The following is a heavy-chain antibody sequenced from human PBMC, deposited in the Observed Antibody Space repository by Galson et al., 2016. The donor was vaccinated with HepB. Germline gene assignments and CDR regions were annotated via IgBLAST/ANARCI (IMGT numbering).Heavy chain of an antibody. J-gene: IGHJ3*01. CDR1: GFTFSNYW. V-gene: IGHV3-7*01. Sequence: SLRLSCAASGFTFSNYWMSWVRQAPGKGLEWVANIKKDGSEKNYVDSVKGRFSISRDAAKNALYLRMNSLRAEDTAVYYCVRTATSYYYGSRSLPEAFDFWGQGTLVTVSS. CDR3: VRTATSYYYGSRSLPEAFDF. D-gene: IGHD3-10*01. CDR2: IKKDGSEK.